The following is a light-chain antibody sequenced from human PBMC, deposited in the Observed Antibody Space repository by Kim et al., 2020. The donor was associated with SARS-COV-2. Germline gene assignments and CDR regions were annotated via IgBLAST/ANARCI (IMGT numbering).Light chain of an antibody. Sequence: GTPGQRVTISCSGSSSNIGSNYVYWYQQLPGTAPKLLIYRNNQRPSGVPDRFSGSKSGTSASLAISGLRSEDEADYYCAAWDDSLVFGGGTKLTVL. CDR1: SSNIGSNY. J-gene: IGLJ2*01. V-gene: IGLV1-47*01. CDR3: AAWDDSLV. CDR2: RNN.